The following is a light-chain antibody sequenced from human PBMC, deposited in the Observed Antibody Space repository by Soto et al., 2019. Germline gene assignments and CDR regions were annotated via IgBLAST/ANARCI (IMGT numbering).Light chain of an antibody. CDR1: SSDVGTYNS. J-gene: IGLJ3*02. CDR3: GSYTSSSSWV. CDR2: DVS. V-gene: IGLV2-14*03. Sequence: QSVLTQPASVSGPPGQSITVPCTGSSSDVGTYNSVSWYQQHPGKAPKLIIYDVSNRPSGVSNRFSGSKSGNTASLTISGLQTEDEADYYCGSYTSSSSWVFGGGTKVTVL.